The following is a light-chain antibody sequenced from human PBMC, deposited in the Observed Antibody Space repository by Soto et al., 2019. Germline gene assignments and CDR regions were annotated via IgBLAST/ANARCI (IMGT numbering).Light chain of an antibody. J-gene: IGLJ1*01. V-gene: IGLV2-14*01. CDR2: DVS. CDR3: SSYTSSSTLLYV. CDR1: SSDVGGYNY. Sequence: QSALTKPASVSGSPGQPITISCTGTSSDVGGYNYVSWYQQHPGKAPKLMINDVSNRPSGVSNRFSGSKSGNTASLTISGLQAEDEADYYCSSYTSSSTLLYVFGTGTKLTVL.